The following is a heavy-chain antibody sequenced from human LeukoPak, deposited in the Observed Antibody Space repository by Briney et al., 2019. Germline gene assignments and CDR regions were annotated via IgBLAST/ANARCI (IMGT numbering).Heavy chain of an antibody. J-gene: IGHJ4*02. CDR3: AREPIAAQFYLDGFDY. CDR1: GGSISSGDYY. V-gene: IGHV4-30-4*01. CDR2: IYYSGST. Sequence: SPSETLSLTCTVSGGSISSGDYYWSWIRQPPGKGLEWIGYIYYSGSTYYNPSLKSRVTISVDTSKNQFSLKLSSVTAADTAVYYFAREPIAAQFYLDGFDYWGQGTLVTVSS. D-gene: IGHD6-13*01.